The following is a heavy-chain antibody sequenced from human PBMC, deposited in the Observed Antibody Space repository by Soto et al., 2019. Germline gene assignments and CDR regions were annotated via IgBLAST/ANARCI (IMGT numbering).Heavy chain of an antibody. D-gene: IGHD4-17*01. CDR1: GGSISSYY. J-gene: IGHJ4*02. V-gene: IGHV4-59*01. CDR3: ARTDYGGYLDY. Sequence: SETLSLTCTVSGGSISSYYWSWIRQPPGKGLEWIGYIYYSGSTNYNPSLKSRVTISVDTSQNQFSLKLGSVTAADTAVYYCARTDYGGYLDYWGQGALVTVSS. CDR2: IYYSGST.